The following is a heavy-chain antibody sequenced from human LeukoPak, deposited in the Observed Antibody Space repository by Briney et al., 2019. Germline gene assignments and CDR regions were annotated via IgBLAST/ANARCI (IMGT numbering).Heavy chain of an antibody. CDR1: GFTFSSYT. D-gene: IGHD2-2*01. V-gene: IGHV3-21*01. CDR3: ARGGAPYCSSTSCYEDRFDP. J-gene: IGHJ5*02. Sequence: GGSLRLSCAASGFTFSSYTMNWVRQAPGKGLEWVSSISSDSNYIYYADSVKGRFTISRDNAWNSLYLQMNSLRAEDTAVYYCARGGAPYCSSTSCYEDRFDPWGQGTLVTVSS. CDR2: ISSDSNYI.